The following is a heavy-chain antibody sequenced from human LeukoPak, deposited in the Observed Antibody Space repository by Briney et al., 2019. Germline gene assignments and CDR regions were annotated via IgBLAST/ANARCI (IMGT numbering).Heavy chain of an antibody. CDR1: GGSISSYY. D-gene: IGHD6-19*01. V-gene: IGHV4-59*01. Sequence: SETLSLTCTVSGGSISSYYWSWIRQPPGKGLEWIGYIYYSGSTNYNPSLKSRVTISVDTSKNQFSLKLSSVTAADTAVYYCASGGSTGYSSGWYGLGAFDIWGQGTMVTVS. J-gene: IGHJ3*02. CDR3: ASGGSTGYSSGWYGLGAFDI. CDR2: IYYSGST.